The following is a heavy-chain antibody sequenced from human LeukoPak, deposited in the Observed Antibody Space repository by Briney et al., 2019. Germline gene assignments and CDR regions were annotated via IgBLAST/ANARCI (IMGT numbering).Heavy chain of an antibody. CDR1: GGSISSSSYY. V-gene: IGHV4-61*05. D-gene: IGHD7-27*01. CDR2: IYNSGST. Sequence: PSETLSLTCTVSGGSISSSSYYWGWIRQPPGKGLEWIGRIYNSGSTNYNPSLKSRVTISVDTSKNQFSLKLSSVTAADTAVYYCARSPEAPDKLGISFGAFDIWGQGTMVTVSS. J-gene: IGHJ3*02. CDR3: ARSPEAPDKLGISFGAFDI.